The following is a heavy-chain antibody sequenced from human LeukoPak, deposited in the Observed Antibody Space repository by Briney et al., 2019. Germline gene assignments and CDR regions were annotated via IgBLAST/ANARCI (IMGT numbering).Heavy chain of an antibody. CDR2: ISGGGDAT. Sequence: GGSLRLSCAASDFSFITYAMSWVRQAPGKGLEWVSTISGGGDATYYADSVKGRFTISRDNAKNSLYLQMNSLRAEDTAVYYCARGPAASGYYDSRGRYGYFDYWGQGTLVTVSS. CDR3: ARGPAASGYYDSRGRYGYFDY. V-gene: IGHV3-23*01. D-gene: IGHD3-22*01. CDR1: DFSFITYA. J-gene: IGHJ4*02.